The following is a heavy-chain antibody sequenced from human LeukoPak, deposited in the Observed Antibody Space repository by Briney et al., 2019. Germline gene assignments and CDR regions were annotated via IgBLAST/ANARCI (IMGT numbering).Heavy chain of an antibody. CDR2: IRYDGSYK. Sequence: GSLRLSCAASGFTFSSYGMHWVRQAPGKGLEWVAFIRYDGSYKYYADSVKGRFTISRDSSKNTLYLQMNSLRAEDTAVYYCAGGGYDYVWGSYRFDYWGQGTLVTVSS. V-gene: IGHV3-30*02. CDR3: AGGGYDYVWGSYRFDY. D-gene: IGHD3-16*02. CDR1: GFTFSSYG. J-gene: IGHJ4*02.